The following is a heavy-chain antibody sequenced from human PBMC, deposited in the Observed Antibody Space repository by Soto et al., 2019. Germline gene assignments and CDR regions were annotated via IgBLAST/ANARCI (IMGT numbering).Heavy chain of an antibody. D-gene: IGHD4-4*01. CDR1: GGSISSYY. Sequence: SETLSLTCTVSGGSISSYYWSWIRQPPGKGLEWIGYIYYSGSTNYNPSLKSRVTISVDTSKNQFSLKLSSVTAADTAVYYCARVGGYSSYSRFSYWGQGTLVTVSS. CDR2: IYYSGST. V-gene: IGHV4-59*08. CDR3: ARVGGYSSYSRFSY. J-gene: IGHJ4*02.